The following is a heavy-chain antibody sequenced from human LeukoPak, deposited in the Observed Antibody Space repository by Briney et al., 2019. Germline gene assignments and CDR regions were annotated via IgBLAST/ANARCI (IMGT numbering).Heavy chain of an antibody. J-gene: IGHJ4*02. CDR1: GFTFSGYA. CDR2: ISGSGGST. D-gene: IGHD2/OR15-2a*01. V-gene: IGHV3-23*01. Sequence: GGSLRLSCAASGFTFSGYAMSWVRQAPGKGLEWVSAISGSGGSTYYADSVKGRFTISRDNSKNTLYLQMNSLRAEDTAVYYCAKDVRIYVANPYFDYWGQGTLVTVSS. CDR3: AKDVRIYVANPYFDY.